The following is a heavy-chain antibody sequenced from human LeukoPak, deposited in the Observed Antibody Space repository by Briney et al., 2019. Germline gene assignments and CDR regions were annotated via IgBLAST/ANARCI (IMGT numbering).Heavy chain of an antibody. D-gene: IGHD5-12*01. CDR1: GFTFSNAW. Sequence: GGSLRLSCAASGFTFSNAWMSWVRQAPGKGLEWVGRIKSKTDGGTTDYAAPVKGRFTISRDDSKNTLYLQMNSLKTEDTAVYYCTTLYSGCDSDWFDPWGQGTLVTVSS. J-gene: IGHJ5*02. V-gene: IGHV3-15*01. CDR3: TTLYSGCDSDWFDP. CDR2: IKSKTDGGTT.